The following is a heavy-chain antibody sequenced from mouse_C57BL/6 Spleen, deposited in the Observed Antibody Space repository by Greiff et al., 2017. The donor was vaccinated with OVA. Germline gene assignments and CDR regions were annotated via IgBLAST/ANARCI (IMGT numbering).Heavy chain of an antibody. CDR3: AKMNWDYWYFDV. J-gene: IGHJ1*03. D-gene: IGHD4-1*01. CDR2: IWRGGST. V-gene: IGHV2-5*01. Sequence: QVQLQQSGPGLVQPSQSLSITCTVSGFSLTSYGVHWVRQSPGKGLEWLGVIWRGGSTDYNAAFISRLSITKDNSKSQVFFKMNSLQADDTAIYYCAKMNWDYWYFDVWGTGTTVTVSS. CDR1: GFSLTSYG.